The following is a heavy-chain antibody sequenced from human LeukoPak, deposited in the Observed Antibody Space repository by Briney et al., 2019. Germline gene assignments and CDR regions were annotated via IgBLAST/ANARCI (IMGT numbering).Heavy chain of an antibody. V-gene: IGHV4-34*01. CDR3: ARDLRLRSYYYDSSGYPCYFDY. Sequence: SETLSLTCAVYGGSFSGYYWSWIRQPPGKGLEWIGEINHSGSTNYNPSLKSRVTISVDTSKNQFSLKLSSVTAADTAVYYCARDLRLRSYYYDSSGYPCYFDYWGQGTLVTVSS. D-gene: IGHD3-22*01. CDR2: INHSGST. J-gene: IGHJ4*02. CDR1: GGSFSGYY.